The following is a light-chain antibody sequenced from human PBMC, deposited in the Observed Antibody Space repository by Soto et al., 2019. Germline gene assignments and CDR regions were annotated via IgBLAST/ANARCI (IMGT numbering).Light chain of an antibody. V-gene: IGLV1-44*01. J-gene: IGLJ1*01. Sequence: QSVLIQPPSASGTPGQRVTVSCYGGSSNIGSYTVNWYQQLPGAAPKLLIYSNSQRPSGVPDRFSASKSGTAASLAISGLQSEDEAEYYCAAWDDSLNGYVFGPGTKVTVL. CDR1: SSNIGSYT. CDR3: AAWDDSLNGYV. CDR2: SNS.